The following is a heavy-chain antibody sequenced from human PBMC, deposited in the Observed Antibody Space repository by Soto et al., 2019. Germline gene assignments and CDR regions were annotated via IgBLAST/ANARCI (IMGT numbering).Heavy chain of an antibody. CDR2: ISYDGSQT. CDR1: GFTFSSFG. V-gene: IGHV3-30*18. CDR3: AKDPHSASGTYLQTFDY. D-gene: IGHD3-10*01. Sequence: ESGGDVVQPGRSLRLSCAASGFTFSSFGMHWVRQAPGKGLEWVAVISYDGSQTDYADSVKGRFTISRDNSKKMLYLQMNSLRGEDTAVYYCAKDPHSASGTYLQTFDYWGQGSQVTVSS. J-gene: IGHJ4*02.